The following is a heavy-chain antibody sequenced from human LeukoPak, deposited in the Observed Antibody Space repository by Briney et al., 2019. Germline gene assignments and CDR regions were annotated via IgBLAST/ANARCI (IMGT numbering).Heavy chain of an antibody. V-gene: IGHV4-39*07. CDR1: GGSISNNYVY. D-gene: IGHD3-10*01. CDR3: ASGDSGSFYIAN. J-gene: IGHJ4*02. Sequence: SETLSLTCTVSGGSISNNYVYWAWIRQPPGKGLEWIGTIYYSGGTYYNPSLNSRVTVSIDTSKNQFSLKLSSVTAADTAVYYCASGDSGSFYIANWGQGTLVTVSS. CDR2: IYYSGGT.